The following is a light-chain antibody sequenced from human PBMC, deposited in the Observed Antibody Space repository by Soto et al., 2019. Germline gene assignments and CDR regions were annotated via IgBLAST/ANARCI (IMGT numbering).Light chain of an antibody. J-gene: IGKJ4*01. Sequence: EIVMTQSPATLSVSPGERATLSCRASQNVDSNYLAWYQQKPGQAPRIIIFGASGRATGIPDRFSGSGSGTDFTLTISSLEPEDFALYYCQQRSNWPLTFGGGTKVDIK. CDR3: QQRSNWPLT. CDR2: GAS. CDR1: QNVDSNY. V-gene: IGKV3D-20*02.